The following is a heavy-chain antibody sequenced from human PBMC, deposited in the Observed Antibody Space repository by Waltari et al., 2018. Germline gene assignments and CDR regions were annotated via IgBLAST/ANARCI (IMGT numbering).Heavy chain of an antibody. CDR2: KKGDGSQK. D-gene: IGHD4-4*01. V-gene: IGHV3-7*01. J-gene: IGHJ4*02. CDR3: ARDPHYSNFDY. CDR1: GFTFSTYR. Sequence: EVHLVESGGGLVQPGGSLRLSCAASGFTFSTYRMTWVRQAPGRGVGWLANKKGDGSQKNYVDSVKGRFTISRDTANNSLYLQMNSLRAEDTAVYYCARDPHYSNFDYWGQGTLVTVSS.